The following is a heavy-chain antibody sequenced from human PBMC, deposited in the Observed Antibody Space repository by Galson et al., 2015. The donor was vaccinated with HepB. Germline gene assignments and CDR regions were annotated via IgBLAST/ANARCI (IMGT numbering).Heavy chain of an antibody. D-gene: IGHD4-17*01. CDR3: SRQRDYASPRIDY. J-gene: IGHJ4*02. CDR2: NEPSDSYT. V-gene: IGHV5-10-1*01. Sequence: QSGAEVKKPGESLRISCKGSGYRFTNYWISWVRQMPGKGLEWMGRNEPSDSYTNYSPSFQGHVTISADKSISTAYLQWSSLKASDTAMYYCSRQRDYASPRIDYWRQGILVTVSS. CDR1: GYRFTNYW.